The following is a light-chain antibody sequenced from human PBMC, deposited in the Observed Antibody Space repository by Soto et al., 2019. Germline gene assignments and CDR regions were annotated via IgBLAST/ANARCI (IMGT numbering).Light chain of an antibody. Sequence: DIQMTQSPSSLSASVGDRVTITCRASQDISNYLAWYQQKPGKVPKLLIYAASTLQKGVQSRFSGGGSGTLFTLTISSLQPDDVATYYCQQYNSAPKTFGRGTKLEIK. CDR2: AAS. V-gene: IGKV1-27*01. CDR3: QQYNSAPKT. CDR1: QDISNY. J-gene: IGKJ2*01.